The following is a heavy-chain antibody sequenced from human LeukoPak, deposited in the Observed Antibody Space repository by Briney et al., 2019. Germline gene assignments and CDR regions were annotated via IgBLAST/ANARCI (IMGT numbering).Heavy chain of an antibody. CDR3: TAGAWIQLWLADY. J-gene: IGHJ4*02. CDR1: GFTFSNAW. V-gene: IGHV3-15*01. Sequence: GGSLRLSCAASGFTFSNAWMSWVRQAPGKGLEWVGHINGKTDGGTTDYAAAVKGRFTTSRDDSKNTLYLQMNSLKTEDRAVYYCTAGAWIQLWLADYWGQGTLVTVSS. D-gene: IGHD5-18*01. CDR2: INGKTDGGTT.